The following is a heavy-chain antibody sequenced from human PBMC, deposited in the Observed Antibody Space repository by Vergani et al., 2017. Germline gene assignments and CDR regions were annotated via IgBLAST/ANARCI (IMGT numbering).Heavy chain of an antibody. V-gene: IGHV4-38-2*01. CDR1: DSSIMTNPY. J-gene: IGHJ6*02. Sequence: QVQLQESGPGLVKPSETLTLTCDVSDSSIMTNPYWGWFRQSPGKGLEWIGYIHHSGDTHYNSSLKSRVSISIVSSSKFSLSLTSVTAADTAIYYCASHRGSGGFFPSSYFYGMDVWGHGTTVTVXS. D-gene: IGHD3-10*01. CDR3: ASHRGSGGFFPSSYFYGMDV. CDR2: IHHSGDT.